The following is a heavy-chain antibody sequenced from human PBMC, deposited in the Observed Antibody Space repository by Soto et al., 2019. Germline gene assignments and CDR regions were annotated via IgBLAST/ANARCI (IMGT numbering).Heavy chain of an antibody. J-gene: IGHJ6*02. Sequence: QVQLVQSGAEVKKPGSSVKVSCKASGGTFSSYTISWVRQAPGHGLEWTGRIIPILGIANYAQKFQGRVTITADKSTSTAYMELSSRSSEDTAVYDCATRPYGGNSNDDYGMDVWGQGTTVTVSS. D-gene: IGHD4-17*01. CDR3: ATRPYGGNSNDDYGMDV. CDR2: IIPILGIA. V-gene: IGHV1-69*02. CDR1: GGTFSSYT.